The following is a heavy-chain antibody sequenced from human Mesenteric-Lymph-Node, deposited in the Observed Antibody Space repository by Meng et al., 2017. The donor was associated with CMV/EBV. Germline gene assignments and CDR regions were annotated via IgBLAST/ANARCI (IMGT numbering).Heavy chain of an antibody. Sequence: SVKVSCKGSGYSFTTYQMHWVRQAPGQGLEWMGGIIPILSIANYAQKFQGRVTITADKSTSTAYMELSSLRSEDTAVYYCAAGYCSSTSCQYYYYGMDVWGQGTTVTVSS. D-gene: IGHD2-2*01. CDR3: AAGYCSSTSCQYYYYGMDV. V-gene: IGHV1-69*10. CDR1: GYSFTTYQ. J-gene: IGHJ6*02. CDR2: IIPILSIA.